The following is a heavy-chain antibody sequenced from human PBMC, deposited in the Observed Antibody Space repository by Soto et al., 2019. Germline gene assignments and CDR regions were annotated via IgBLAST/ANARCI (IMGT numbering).Heavy chain of an antibody. D-gene: IGHD3-22*01. Sequence: QVRLQESGPGLVKPSETLSLTCTVSGGSISSDYWSWIRQPPGKGLEWIGYMYYSGGTNYNPSLKSRVTSSIDTSMKPFSLELRSVTAADTAVYYCARAGRGYDPWGQGTLVTVSS. J-gene: IGHJ5*02. CDR3: ARAGRGYDP. CDR1: GGSISSDY. CDR2: MYYSGGT. V-gene: IGHV4-59*01.